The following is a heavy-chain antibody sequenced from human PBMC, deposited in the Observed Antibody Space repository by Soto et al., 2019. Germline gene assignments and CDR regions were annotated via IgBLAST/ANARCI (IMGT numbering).Heavy chain of an antibody. J-gene: IGHJ6*02. CDR1: GYSFTSYW. Sequence: GESLKISCKGSGYSFTSYWISWLRQMPGKGLEWMGRIDPSDSYTNYSPSFQGHVTISADKSISTAYLQWSSLKASDTAMYYCARLSSYSGIYYYGMDVWGQGTTVTVSS. D-gene: IGHD3-10*01. CDR3: ARLSSYSGIYYYGMDV. V-gene: IGHV5-10-1*01. CDR2: IDPSDSYT.